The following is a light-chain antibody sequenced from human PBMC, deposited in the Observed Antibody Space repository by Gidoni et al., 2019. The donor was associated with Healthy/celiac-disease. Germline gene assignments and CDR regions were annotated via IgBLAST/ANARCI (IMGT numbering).Light chain of an antibody. V-gene: IGKV3-15*01. Sequence: EIVMTQSPATLSVSPGERATLSCRASQSVSSNLAWYQQKPGQAPVLLIYGASTRATGIPARFSGSGSGTEFTLTISSLQSEDFAVYYCQQYNNWPPNTFGPGTKVDIK. CDR2: GAS. J-gene: IGKJ3*01. CDR1: QSVSSN. CDR3: QQYNNWPPNT.